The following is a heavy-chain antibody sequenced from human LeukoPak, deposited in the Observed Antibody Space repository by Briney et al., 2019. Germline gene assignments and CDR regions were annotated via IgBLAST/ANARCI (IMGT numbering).Heavy chain of an antibody. CDR1: GFTFSSYE. CDR3: ARRAGAYSHPYDY. D-gene: IGHD4/OR15-4a*01. CDR2: ISSSGSTI. J-gene: IGHJ4*02. V-gene: IGHV3-48*03. Sequence: GGSLRFSCAASGFTFSSYEMNWVRQAPGKGLEWVSYISSSGSTIYYADSVKGRFTISRDNSKNTLYLQMNSLRAEDTAVYYCARRAGAYSHPYDYWGQGTLVTVSS.